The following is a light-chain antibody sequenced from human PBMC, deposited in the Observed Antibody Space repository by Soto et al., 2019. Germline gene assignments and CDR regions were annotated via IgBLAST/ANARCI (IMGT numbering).Light chain of an antibody. V-gene: IGLV3-1*01. CDR1: KLGDNF. Sequence: SYELTQPPSVSVSPGQTASITCSGDKLGDNFAYWYQQQPGQSPVLVIYQDNKRPSGIPERFSGSNSGNTATLTISGTQAMDEADYYCQAWDSSSGVFGTATNMTVL. CDR2: QDN. J-gene: IGLJ1*01. CDR3: QAWDSSSGV.